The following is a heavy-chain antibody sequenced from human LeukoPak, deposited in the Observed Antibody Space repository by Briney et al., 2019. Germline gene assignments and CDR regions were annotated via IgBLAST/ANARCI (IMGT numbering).Heavy chain of an antibody. D-gene: IGHD5-18*01. V-gene: IGHV4-4*07. CDR1: GGSISNYY. J-gene: IGHJ4*02. Sequence: SETLSLTCTVSGGSISNYYWSWIRQPAGKGLEWIGRMHTSGSTNQNPSLKSRVAMSVDTSKNQFSLKLSSVTAADTAVYYCARGGPVGYSYGYFDYWGQGTLVTVSS. CDR2: MHTSGST. CDR3: ARGGPVGYSYGYFDY.